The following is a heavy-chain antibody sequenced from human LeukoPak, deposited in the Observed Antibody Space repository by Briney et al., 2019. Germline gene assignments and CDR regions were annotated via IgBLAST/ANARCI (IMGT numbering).Heavy chain of an antibody. V-gene: IGHV3-21*01. Sequence: GGSLRLSCAASGFTFSSYSMNWVRQAPGKGLEWVSSISSSSSYIYYADSVKGRFTISRDNAKNSLYLQMNSLRAEDTAVYYCARGGLSQWLRFRDYFDYWGQGTLVTVSS. D-gene: IGHD5-12*01. J-gene: IGHJ4*02. CDR2: ISSSSSYI. CDR3: ARGGLSQWLRFRDYFDY. CDR1: GFTFSSYS.